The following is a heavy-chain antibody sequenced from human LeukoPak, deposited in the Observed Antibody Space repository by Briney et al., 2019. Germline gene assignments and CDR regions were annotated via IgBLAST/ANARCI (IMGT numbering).Heavy chain of an antibody. J-gene: IGHJ3*02. V-gene: IGHV4-31*03. Sequence: SETLSLTCTVSGGSISSGGYYWSWIRQHPGKGLEWIGYIYYSGSTYYNPSLKSRVTISVDTSKNQFSLKLSSVTAADTAVYYCARVSRYCGGDCRDAFDIWGQGTMVTVSS. D-gene: IGHD2-21*02. CDR2: IYYSGST. CDR1: GGSISSGGYY. CDR3: ARVSRYCGGDCRDAFDI.